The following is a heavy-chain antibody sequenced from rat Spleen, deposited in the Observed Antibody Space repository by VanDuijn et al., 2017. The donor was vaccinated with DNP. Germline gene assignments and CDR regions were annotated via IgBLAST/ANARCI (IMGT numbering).Heavy chain of an antibody. CDR3: ARQGVLRDYFDY. Sequence: EVQLVESGGGLVQPGRSLKLSCAASGFTFSNYDMAWVRQAPTKGLEWVASISTSGGSTYYRDSVKGRFTVSRDNAKSTLYLQMDSLRSEDTATYYGARQGVLRDYFDYWGQGVMVTVSS. J-gene: IGHJ2*01. V-gene: IGHV5-25*01. CDR2: ISTSGGST. CDR1: GFTFSNYD. D-gene: IGHD1-6*01.